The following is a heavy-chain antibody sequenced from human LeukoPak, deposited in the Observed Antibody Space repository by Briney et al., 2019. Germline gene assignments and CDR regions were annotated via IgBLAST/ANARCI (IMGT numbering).Heavy chain of an antibody. CDR1: GYTFTGYY. CDR3: ARISYSRYCSGGSCYSDAFDI. J-gene: IGHJ3*02. CDR2: INPNSGGT. V-gene: IGHV1-2*02. D-gene: IGHD2-15*01. Sequence: ASVKVSCKASGYTFTGYYMHWVRQAPGQGLEWMGWINPNSGGTNYAQKFQGRVTMTRDTSISTAYMELSRLRSDDTAVYYCARISYSRYCSGGSCYSDAFDIWGQGTMVTVSS.